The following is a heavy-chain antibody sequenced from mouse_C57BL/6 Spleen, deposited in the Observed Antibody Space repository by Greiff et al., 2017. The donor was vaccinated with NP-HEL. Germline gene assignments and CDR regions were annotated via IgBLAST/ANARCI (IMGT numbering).Heavy chain of an antibody. Sequence: VQLKQSGPELVKPGASVKISCKASGYSFTDYNMNWVKQSNGKSLEWIGVINPNYGTTSYNQKFKGKATLTVDQSSSTAYMQLNSLTSEDSAVYYCARGTTVVDYYAMDYWGQGTSVTVSS. V-gene: IGHV1-39*01. J-gene: IGHJ4*01. CDR3: ARGTTVVDYYAMDY. CDR1: GYSFTDYN. CDR2: INPNYGTT. D-gene: IGHD1-1*01.